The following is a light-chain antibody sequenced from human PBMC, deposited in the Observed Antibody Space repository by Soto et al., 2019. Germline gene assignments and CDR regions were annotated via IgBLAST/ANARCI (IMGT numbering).Light chain of an antibody. CDR3: QTLKIWPLVR. V-gene: IGKV3-11*01. J-gene: IGKJ2*03. Sequence: SPATLSLSQGERTTLSCRPSPSVTNFLAWYQQKPGQAPRLLIYGAFNRATGIPARFSGSGSGTDFTLTISSLEPEDSAIYYCQTLKIWPLVRFGQGT. CDR1: PSVTNF. CDR2: GAF.